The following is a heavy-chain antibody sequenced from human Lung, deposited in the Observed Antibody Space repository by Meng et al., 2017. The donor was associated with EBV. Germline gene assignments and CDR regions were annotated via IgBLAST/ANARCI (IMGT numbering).Heavy chain of an antibody. J-gene: IGHJ5*01. Sequence: EVQLVESGGGLVQPGGSLRLSCAASGFTFSSYWMHWVRQAPGKGLEWVSRLNEHGAITTYADSVRGRFTISRDNAKNTLYLQMNSLRTEDTAVYYCSRDLVGSDDSWGRGTLVTVSS. V-gene: IGHV3-74*01. CDR3: SRDLVGSDDS. CDR2: LNEHGAIT. D-gene: IGHD2-8*02. CDR1: GFTFSSYW.